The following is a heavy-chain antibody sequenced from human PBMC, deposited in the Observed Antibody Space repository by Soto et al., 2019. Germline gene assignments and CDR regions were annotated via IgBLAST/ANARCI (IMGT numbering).Heavy chain of an antibody. Sequence: EVRLLESGGGLEQPGGSLRLSCVISGFTFDNYAMSWVRQAPGKGLEWVSAISGGGGGTYYADSVRGRFIISRDNSKNTVYLQVNGLRTGDTAVYYCAKDVHYDSSGGLDSWGQGTLVTVSS. D-gene: IGHD3-22*01. CDR2: ISGGGGGT. V-gene: IGHV3-23*01. CDR3: AKDVHYDSSGGLDS. J-gene: IGHJ4*02. CDR1: GFTFDNYA.